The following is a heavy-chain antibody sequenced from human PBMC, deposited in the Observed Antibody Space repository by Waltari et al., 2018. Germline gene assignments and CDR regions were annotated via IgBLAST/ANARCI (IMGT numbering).Heavy chain of an antibody. CDR1: GFTFSSFG. J-gene: IGHJ3*02. Sequence: EVQLVESGGGLVKPGGSLSLSGAAPGFTFSSFGMTWSRQAPGKGLGWFSSISSSSSYIYYADSVKGRFTISRDNAKNSLYLQMNSLRAEDTAVYYCARGPVAAAFDIWGQGTMVTVSS. D-gene: IGHD6-19*01. V-gene: IGHV3-21*01. CDR2: ISSSSSYI. CDR3: ARGPVAAAFDI.